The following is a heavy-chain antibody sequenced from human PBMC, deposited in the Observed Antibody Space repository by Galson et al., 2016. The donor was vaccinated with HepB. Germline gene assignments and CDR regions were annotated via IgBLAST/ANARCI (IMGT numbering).Heavy chain of an antibody. CDR3: ARDRDSGYDFGHFDY. J-gene: IGHJ4*02. Sequence: SLRLSCAASGFTFDDYGMHWVRQAPGKGLEWVSGISWNSGRIGYADSVKGRFTISRDNSKNTLYLQMNSLRAEDTAVYYCARDRDSGYDFGHFDYWGQGTLVTVSS. CDR2: ISWNSGRI. V-gene: IGHV3-9*01. D-gene: IGHD5-12*01. CDR1: GFTFDDYG.